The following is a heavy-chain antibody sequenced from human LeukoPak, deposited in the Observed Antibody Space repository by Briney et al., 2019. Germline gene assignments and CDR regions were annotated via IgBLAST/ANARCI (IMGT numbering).Heavy chain of an antibody. D-gene: IGHD6-13*01. J-gene: IGHJ4*02. CDR2: INHSGST. CDR3: ARRRDSSSWPIDY. Sequence: PSETLSLTCAVYGGSFSGYYWSWIRQPPGKGLEWIGEINHSGSTNYNPSLKSRVTISVDTSKNQFSLKLSSVTAADTAVYYCARRRDSSSWPIDYWGQGTLVTVSS. CDR1: GGSFSGYY. V-gene: IGHV4-34*01.